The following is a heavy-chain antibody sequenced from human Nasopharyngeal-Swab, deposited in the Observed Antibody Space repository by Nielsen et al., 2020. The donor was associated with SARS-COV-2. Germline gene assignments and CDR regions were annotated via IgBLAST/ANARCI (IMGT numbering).Heavy chain of an antibody. CDR3: ATSMIMFGGVSAVGYYMDV. J-gene: IGHJ6*03. V-gene: IGHV3-23*01. D-gene: IGHD3-16*01. Sequence: GESLKISCAASGFTFSSYAMSWVRQAPGKGLEWVSAISGSGGSTYYADSVKGRFTISRDHAKKSLYLQMNSLRAEDTAVYYCATSMIMFGGVSAVGYYMDVWGRGTTVTVSS. CDR1: GFTFSSYA. CDR2: ISGSGGST.